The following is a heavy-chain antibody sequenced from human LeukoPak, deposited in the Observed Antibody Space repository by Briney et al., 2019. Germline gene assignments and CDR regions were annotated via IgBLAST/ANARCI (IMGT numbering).Heavy chain of an antibody. CDR1: GFTFRIYG. J-gene: IGHJ4*02. D-gene: IGHD3-3*01. CDR3: AKANSITIFGVISPVDY. Sequence: EGSLRLSCAASGFTFRIYGMSWVRQAPGKGLEWVSAISDSGDNTYYADSVKGRFTISRDNSKNTLYLQMNSLRAEDTAVYYCAKANSITIFGVISPVDYWGQGTLVTVSS. CDR2: ISDSGDNT. V-gene: IGHV3-23*01.